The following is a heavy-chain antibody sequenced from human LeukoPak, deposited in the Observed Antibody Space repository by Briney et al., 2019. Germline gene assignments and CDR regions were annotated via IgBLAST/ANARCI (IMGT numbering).Heavy chain of an antibody. D-gene: IGHD3-10*01. Sequence: GGSLRLSCVASGFTFSSYWMNWVRQAPGKGLEWVANIKQDGSEIYYVDSVKGRFTISRDNAKNSLYLQMNSLRAEDTAVYHCPRDRGWFAMDVWGQGTTVTVSS. CDR1: GFTFSSYW. J-gene: IGHJ6*02. CDR3: PRDRGWFAMDV. CDR2: IKQDGSEI. V-gene: IGHV3-7*01.